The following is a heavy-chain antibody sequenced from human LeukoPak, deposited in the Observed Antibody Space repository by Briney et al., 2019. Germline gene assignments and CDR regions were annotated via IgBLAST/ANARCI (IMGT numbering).Heavy chain of an antibody. CDR2: IAYDGSNK. V-gene: IGHV3-30*18. CDR3: AKEKAIATINYGLDV. Sequence: GGSLRLYCAASGFIFDTYGMLWVRQAPGKGLEWVAVIAYDGSNKVYADSVKGRFTISRDNSKNTLYLQMNSLRGEDTAVYYCAKEKAIATINYGLDVWGQGTTATVSS. CDR1: GFIFDTYG. D-gene: IGHD1-1*01. J-gene: IGHJ6*02.